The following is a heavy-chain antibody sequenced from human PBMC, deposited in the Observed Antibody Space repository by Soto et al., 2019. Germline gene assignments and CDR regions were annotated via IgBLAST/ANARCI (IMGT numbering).Heavy chain of an antibody. Sequence: SQTLSLTCAISGDSVSSNSAAWNWIRQSPSRGLEWLGRTYYRSKWYNDYAVSVKSRITINPDTSKNQFSLQLNSVTPEDTAVYYCARDHSSGWYSDYYYYGMVVWGQGTTVTVSS. V-gene: IGHV6-1*01. CDR2: TYYRSKWYN. CDR1: GDSVSSNSAA. J-gene: IGHJ6*02. D-gene: IGHD6-19*01. CDR3: ARDHSSGWYSDYYYYGMVV.